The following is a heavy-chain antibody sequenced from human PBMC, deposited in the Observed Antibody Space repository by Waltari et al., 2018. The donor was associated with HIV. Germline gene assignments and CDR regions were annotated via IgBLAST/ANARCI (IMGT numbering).Heavy chain of an antibody. CDR3: ARQYSGYDI. V-gene: IGHV3-30*01. CDR2: ISYDGSNK. CDR1: GFTFSSYA. Sequence: QVQLVESGGGVVQPGRSLRLSCAASGFTFSSYAMHWVRQAPGKGLEWVAVISYDGSNKYYADSVKGRFTISRDNSKNTLYLQMNSLRAEDTAVYYCARQYSGYDIWGQGTMVTVSS. J-gene: IGHJ3*02. D-gene: IGHD5-12*01.